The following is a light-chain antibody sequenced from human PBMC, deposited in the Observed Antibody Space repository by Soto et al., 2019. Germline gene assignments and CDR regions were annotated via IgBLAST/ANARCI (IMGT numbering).Light chain of an antibody. Sequence: DIVLTQSPATLSLSPGERATLSCRASQSVGGYLDWYQQKPGQAPRLLIYDASNRASGIPARFSGSGSGTDFSLSIISLEAQDLAVYYCHQRSNWPPLSFGGGTKVEIK. CDR3: HQRSNWPPLS. V-gene: IGKV3-11*01. CDR2: DAS. CDR1: QSVGGY. J-gene: IGKJ4*01.